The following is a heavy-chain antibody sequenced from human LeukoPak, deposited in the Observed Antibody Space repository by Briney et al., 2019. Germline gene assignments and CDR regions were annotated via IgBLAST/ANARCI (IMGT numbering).Heavy chain of an antibody. CDR1: GGTFSSYA. V-gene: IGHV1-69*05. CDR2: IIPIFGTA. D-gene: IGHD3-10*01. Sequence: PWASVKVSCKASGGTFSSYAISWVRQAPGQGLEWMGGIIPIFGTANYAQKFQGRVTITTDESTSTAYMELSSLRSEDTAVYYCARSRRPPPKTRGVIIYFDYWGQGTLVTVSS. J-gene: IGHJ4*02. CDR3: ARSRRPPPKTRGVIIYFDY.